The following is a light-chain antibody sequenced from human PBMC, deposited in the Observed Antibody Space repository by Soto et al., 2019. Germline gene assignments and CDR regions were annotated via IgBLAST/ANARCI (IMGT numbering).Light chain of an antibody. Sequence: DIQMTQSPSSLSASVGDRVTITCRASQAIRNDLAWYQQKPGRAPKRLIYGSSSLQSGVPSRFSGRGSGTEFTLTISSLLSEDFAVYYCQQYKGWPTFGQGTKVDI. CDR3: QQYKGWPT. CDR2: GSS. V-gene: IGKV1-17*01. CDR1: QAIRND. J-gene: IGKJ1*01.